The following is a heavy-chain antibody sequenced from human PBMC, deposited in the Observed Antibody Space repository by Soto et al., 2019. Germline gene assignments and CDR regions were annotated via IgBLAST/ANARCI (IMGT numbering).Heavy chain of an antibody. CDR2: IYYSGIT. D-gene: IGHD3-9*01. J-gene: IGHJ6*01. CDR3: ARDRVYYDMLTGYQPSNGMDV. V-gene: IGHV4-59*01. Sequence: PSETLSLTCTVSGGSISTYYWSWIRQPPGKGLEWIGYIYYSGITNYNPSLKSRVTISVDTSKSQFSLKLSSVTAADTAVYYCARDRVYYDMLTGYQPSNGMDVWGQGTTVT. CDR1: GGSISTYY.